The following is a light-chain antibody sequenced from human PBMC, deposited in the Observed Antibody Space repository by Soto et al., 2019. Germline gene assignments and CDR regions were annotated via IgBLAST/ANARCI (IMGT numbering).Light chain of an antibody. CDR1: QGISSW. V-gene: IGKV1-5*01. J-gene: IGKJ1*01. CDR3: KQYNSYSET. Sequence: DIQMTQSPSSVSASVGDRVTITCRASQGISSWLAWYQQKPGKAPKLLIYDASSLESGVQSRFSGSGSGTEFTLTISSLQPDDFATYYCKQYNSYSETFGQGTKVDI. CDR2: DAS.